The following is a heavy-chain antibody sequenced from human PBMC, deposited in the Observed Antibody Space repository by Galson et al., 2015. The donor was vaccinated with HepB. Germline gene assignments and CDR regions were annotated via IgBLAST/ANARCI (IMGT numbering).Heavy chain of an antibody. D-gene: IGHD2-8*01. V-gene: IGHV3-66*01. Sequence: SLRLSCAASGFSVSNNYINWVRQAPGKGLEWISVIYTGGNTYYADSVEGRFTISRDNSKNTVYLQMNSLRAEDTAVYYCATYCAHGVCYDYFDYWGQGTLVTVSS. CDR1: GFSVSNNY. CDR2: IYTGGNT. CDR3: ATYCAHGVCYDYFDY. J-gene: IGHJ4*02.